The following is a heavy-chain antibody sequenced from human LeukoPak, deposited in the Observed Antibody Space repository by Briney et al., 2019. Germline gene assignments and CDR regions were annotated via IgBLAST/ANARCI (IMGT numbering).Heavy chain of an antibody. CDR1: GFTFSSYS. CDR2: ISSSSSTI. CDR3: ARAPYYYDSSGYPY. Sequence: GGSLRLSCAASGFTFSSYSMNWVRQAPGKGLEWVSYISSSSSTIYYAASVKGRFTISRDNAKNSLYLQMNSLRAEDTAVYYCARAPYYYDSSGYPYWGQGTLVTVSS. D-gene: IGHD3-22*01. J-gene: IGHJ4*02. V-gene: IGHV3-48*01.